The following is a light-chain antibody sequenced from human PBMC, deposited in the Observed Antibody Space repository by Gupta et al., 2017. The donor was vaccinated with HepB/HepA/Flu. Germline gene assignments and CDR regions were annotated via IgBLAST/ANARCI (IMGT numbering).Light chain of an antibody. CDR2: GYS. J-gene: IGLJ2*01. CDR3: QSFDSSLGDVL. CDR1: TSNIGADYD. Sequence: QSVLTPPPSVSGAPGQTVIIPSTGSTSNIGADYDVHWYHQLPGTAPKLLIYGYSSRPSGVPDRFSGSKSGASASLAITGLQAEDEGDYYCQSFDSSLGDVLFGGGTRLTVL. V-gene: IGLV1-40*01.